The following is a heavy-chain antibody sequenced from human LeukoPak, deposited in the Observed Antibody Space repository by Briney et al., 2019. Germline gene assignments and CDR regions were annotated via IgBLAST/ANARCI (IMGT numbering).Heavy chain of an antibody. Sequence: SETLSLTCTVSGGSISSSSYYWGWIRQPPGKGLEWIGSIYYSGSTYYNPSLKSRVTISVDTSKNQFSLKLSSVTAADTAVYYCARLRIAAAGTGRFDPWGRGTLVTVPS. CDR3: ARLRIAAAGTGRFDP. V-gene: IGHV4-39*01. CDR1: GGSISSSSYY. D-gene: IGHD6-13*01. J-gene: IGHJ5*02. CDR2: IYYSGST.